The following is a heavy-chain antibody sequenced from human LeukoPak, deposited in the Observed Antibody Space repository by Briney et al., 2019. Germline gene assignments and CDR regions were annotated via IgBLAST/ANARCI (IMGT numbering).Heavy chain of an antibody. CDR2: ITPFNGNT. CDR1: GYTFTYRY. CDR3: ARSPFSGDDDAFDI. J-gene: IGHJ3*02. Sequence: ASVKVSCKASGYTFTYRYLHWVRQAPGQALEWMGWITPFNGNTNYAQQFQDRVTITRGRSRNTVYMELNSQRFEDTAMYYCARSPFSGDDDAFDIWGQGTMVTVSS. D-gene: IGHD5-12*01. V-gene: IGHV1-45*02.